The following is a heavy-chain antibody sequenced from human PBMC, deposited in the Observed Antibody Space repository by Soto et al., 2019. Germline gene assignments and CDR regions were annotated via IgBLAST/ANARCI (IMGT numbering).Heavy chain of an antibody. D-gene: IGHD5-18*01. CDR2: IIPSGGRT. V-gene: IGHV1-46*01. Sequence: ASVKVSCKASGYTFTNYYIHWVRQAPGQGLEWMGIIIPSGGRTNYAQKFQGRVAMTRDTSTSTVYMELTSLRSEDTAVYYCALFYSSGSTFDYWGQGTLVTVSS. CDR3: ALFYSSGSTFDY. J-gene: IGHJ4*02. CDR1: GYTFTNYY.